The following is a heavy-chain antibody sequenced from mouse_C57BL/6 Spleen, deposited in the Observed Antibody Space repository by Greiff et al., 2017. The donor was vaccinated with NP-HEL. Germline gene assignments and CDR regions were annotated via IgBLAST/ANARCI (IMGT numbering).Heavy chain of an antibody. D-gene: IGHD1-1*01. CDR3: ARGPDYYGSSYHFDV. CDR2: IDPSDSET. J-gene: IGHJ1*03. CDR1: GYTFTSYW. Sequence: QVQLQQPGAELVRPGSSVKLSCTASGYTFTSYWMHWVKQRPIQGLEWIGNIDPSDSETHYNQKFKDKATLTVDKSSSTAYMQLSSLTSEDSAVYYCARGPDYYGSSYHFDVWGTGTTVTVSS. V-gene: IGHV1-52*01.